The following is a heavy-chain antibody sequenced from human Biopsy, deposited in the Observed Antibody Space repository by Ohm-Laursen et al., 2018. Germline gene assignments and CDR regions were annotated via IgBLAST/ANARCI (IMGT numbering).Heavy chain of an antibody. D-gene: IGHD3-9*01. J-gene: IGHJ4*02. CDR2: INPKSGGT. V-gene: IGHV1-2*02. CDR3: AIDGNDFLTDYLKIDQ. CDR1: GYTFTGFY. Sequence: ASVKVSCNASGYTFTGFYLHWVRQAPGQGLEWMGWINPKSGGTHYLEKFRGRVTMTRDTSISTAYMEVSSLRSDDTAVYYCAIDGNDFLTDYLKIDQWGQGTLVTVSS.